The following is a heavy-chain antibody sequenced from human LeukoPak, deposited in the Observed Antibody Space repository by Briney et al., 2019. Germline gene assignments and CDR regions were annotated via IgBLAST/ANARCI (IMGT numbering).Heavy chain of an antibody. Sequence: SSETLSLTCTVSGGSISSSYWSWIRQPAGKGLEWIGRIYTSGSTNYNPSLKSRVTISVDTSKNQFSLKLSSVTAADTAVYYCARGITTFGVAAAFDYWGQGTLVTVSS. CDR1: GGSISSSY. D-gene: IGHD3-3*01. J-gene: IGHJ4*02. CDR2: IYTSGST. V-gene: IGHV4-4*07. CDR3: ARGITTFGVAAAFDY.